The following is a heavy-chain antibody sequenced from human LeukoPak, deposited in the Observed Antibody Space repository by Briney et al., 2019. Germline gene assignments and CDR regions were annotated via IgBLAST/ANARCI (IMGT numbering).Heavy chain of an antibody. J-gene: IGHJ5*02. CDR3: AKGYSYGTGYNWFDP. D-gene: IGHD5-18*01. V-gene: IGHV4-4*07. Sequence: SETLSLTCTVSGGSISSYYWSWIRQPAGKGLEWIGRIYTSGSTNYNPSLKSRVTMSVDTSKNQFSLKLSSVTAADTAVYYCAKGYSYGTGYNWFDPWGQGTLVTVSS. CDR2: IYTSGST. CDR1: GGSISSYY.